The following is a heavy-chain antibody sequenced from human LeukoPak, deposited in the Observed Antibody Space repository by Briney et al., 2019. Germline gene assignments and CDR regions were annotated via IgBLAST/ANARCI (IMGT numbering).Heavy chain of an antibody. Sequence: KTSGPTLVKPTQTLTLTCTFSGFSLSTRGVGVGWIRQPPGKALEWLALIYWNDDKRYSPSLKSRLTITKDTSKNQVVLTMTNMDPVDTATYYCARNSGRYYFDYWGQGTLVTVSS. CDR1: GFSLSTRGVG. D-gene: IGHD5-12*01. J-gene: IGHJ4*02. V-gene: IGHV2-5*01. CDR2: IYWNDDK. CDR3: ARNSGRYYFDY.